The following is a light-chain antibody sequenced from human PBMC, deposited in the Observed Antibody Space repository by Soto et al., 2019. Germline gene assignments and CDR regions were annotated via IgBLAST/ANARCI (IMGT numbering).Light chain of an antibody. CDR1: QSMTRTY. CDR2: AAS. J-gene: IGKJ4*01. Sequence: CRASQSMTRTYIAWYQKKPGQAPRLLIYAASIRAPGIPDKFSGTGSGTDYSLTIDRLQPEDFATYYCLQHNSYPLTFGGGTKVDIK. CDR3: LQHNSYPLT. V-gene: IGKV3-20*01.